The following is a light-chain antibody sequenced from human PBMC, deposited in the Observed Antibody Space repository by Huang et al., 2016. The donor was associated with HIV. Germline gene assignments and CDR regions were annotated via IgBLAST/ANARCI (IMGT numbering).Light chain of an antibody. CDR2: AAS. J-gene: IGKJ4*01. V-gene: IGKV3-11*01. CDR1: QSVSSD. Sequence: EIVLTQSPATLSLSPGERATLSCRASQSVSSDLAWYHQKPGQAPRLLIYAASTRATGIPARFSGSGSGTDFTLTISSLEPEDFAVYYCQQRSNWPLTFGGGTKVEIK. CDR3: QQRSNWPLT.